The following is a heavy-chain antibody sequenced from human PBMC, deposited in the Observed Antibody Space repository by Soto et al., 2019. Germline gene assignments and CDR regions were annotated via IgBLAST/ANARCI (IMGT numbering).Heavy chain of an antibody. V-gene: IGHV3-15*07. CDR2: IKSKTDGGAT. D-gene: IGHD3-22*01. CDR1: GFTFSNAW. J-gene: IGHJ4*02. Sequence: PGGSLRLSCAASGFTFSNAWMNWVRQAPGKGLEWVGRIKSKTDGGATDYAAPVKGRFTISRDDSKNTLYLQMNSLKTEDTAVYYCTTGVNYDSSGYYSHYWGQGTLVTVSS. CDR3: TTGVNYDSSGYYSHY.